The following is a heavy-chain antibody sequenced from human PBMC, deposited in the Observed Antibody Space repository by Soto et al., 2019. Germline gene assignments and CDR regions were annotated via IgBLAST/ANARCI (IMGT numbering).Heavy chain of an antibody. J-gene: IGHJ6*02. CDR1: GFTVSSNY. Sequence: EVQLVESGGGLVQPGGSLRLSCAASGFTVSSNYLSWVRQAPGKGLEWVSVIYSGGSTYYADSVKGRFTISRDNSKNTLYLQMNSLRAEDTAVYYCASTVTDYGMDVWGQGTTVTVSS. CDR2: IYSGGST. CDR3: ASTVTDYGMDV. D-gene: IGHD4-17*01. V-gene: IGHV3-66*01.